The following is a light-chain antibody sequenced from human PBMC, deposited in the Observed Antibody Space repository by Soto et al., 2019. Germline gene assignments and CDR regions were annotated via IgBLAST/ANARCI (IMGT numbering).Light chain of an antibody. CDR1: QSVSSSY. CDR3: QQYGSSLRT. J-gene: IGKJ1*01. V-gene: IGKV3-20*01. Sequence: EIVVTQSPGTLSLSPGERATLSCRASQSVSSSYLAWYQQKPGQAPRLLIYGASSRATGIPDRFSGSGSGTDFTLTISRLEPEDFAVYYCQQYGSSLRTFGQGTKV. CDR2: GAS.